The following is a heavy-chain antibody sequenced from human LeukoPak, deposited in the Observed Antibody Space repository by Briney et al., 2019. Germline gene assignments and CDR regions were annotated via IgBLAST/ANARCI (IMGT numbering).Heavy chain of an antibody. CDR3: ARVVGATNPHYFDY. CDR1: GGSFSGYY. Sequence: SETLSLTCAVYGGSFSGYYWSRIRQPPGKGLEWIGEINHSGSTNYNPSLKSRVTISVDTSKNQFSLKLSSVTAADTAVYYCARVVGATNPHYFDYWGQGTLVTVSS. D-gene: IGHD1-26*01. J-gene: IGHJ4*02. V-gene: IGHV4-34*01. CDR2: INHSGST.